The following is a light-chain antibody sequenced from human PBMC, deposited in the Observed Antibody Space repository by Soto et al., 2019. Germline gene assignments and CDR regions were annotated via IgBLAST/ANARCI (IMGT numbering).Light chain of an antibody. Sequence: DIQMTQSPSTLSASVGDRVTITCRASQSISSWLAWYQQKPGKAPKLLIYDASSLESGVPSRFSGSGSGTEFTITISRMHTDYVETSYCRQYNSYSRKFGQGTKV. J-gene: IGKJ1*01. CDR3: RQYNSYSRK. V-gene: IGKV1-5*01. CDR1: QSISSW. CDR2: DAS.